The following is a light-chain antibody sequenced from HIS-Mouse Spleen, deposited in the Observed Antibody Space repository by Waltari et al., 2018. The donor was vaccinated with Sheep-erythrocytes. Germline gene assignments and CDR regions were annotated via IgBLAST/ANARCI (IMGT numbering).Light chain of an antibody. J-gene: IGLJ1*01. CDR2: DVS. V-gene: IGLV2-11*02. CDR1: SSYVGGYNY. CDR3: CSYAGSYNHV. Sequence: QSALTQPRSVSGSPGQSVTISCTGTSSYVGGYNYASWYQQHPGKAPTLMIYDVSKRPSGVPDRFSGSKSGNTASLTISGLQAEDEADYYCCSYAGSYNHVFATGTKVTVL.